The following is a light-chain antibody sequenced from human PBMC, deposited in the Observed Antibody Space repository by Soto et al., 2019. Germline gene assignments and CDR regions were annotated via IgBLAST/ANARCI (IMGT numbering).Light chain of an antibody. CDR1: NSNIGTNT. CDR2: TNN. J-gene: IGLJ1*01. V-gene: IGLV1-44*01. CDR3: AAWDDSLGAYV. Sequence: QSALTQPPSASATPGQRVTISCSGSNSNIGTNTVNLYQQLPGTAPRLLIYTNNQRPSGVPQRFSGSKTGTSASLAIGGLQSEDGADYYCAAWDDSLGAYVFGTGTKVTVL.